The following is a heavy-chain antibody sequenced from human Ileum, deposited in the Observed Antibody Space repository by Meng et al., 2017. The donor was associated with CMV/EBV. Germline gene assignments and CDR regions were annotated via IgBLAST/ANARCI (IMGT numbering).Heavy chain of an antibody. D-gene: IGHD1-7*01. J-gene: IGHJ5*02. Sequence: GGSLRLSCAASGFTVWTRYMSWVRQAPGKGLEWVSVIYVRGGTHYADSVKGRFTISRDESKNTVDLQMHSLRAEDTAIYYCARDAGNWNYDHWGQGTLVTVSS. CDR1: GFTVWTRY. CDR3: ARDAGNWNYDH. V-gene: IGHV3-53*01. CDR2: IYVRGGT.